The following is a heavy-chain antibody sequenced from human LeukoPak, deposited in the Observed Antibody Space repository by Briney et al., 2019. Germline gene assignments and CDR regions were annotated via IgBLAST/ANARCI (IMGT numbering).Heavy chain of an antibody. CDR1: GFTFSSYA. Sequence: GGSLRLSCVVSGFTFSSYAMIWVRQAPGKGLEWVANMSEGGSETNYVDSVKGRFTISRDNEKNSMYLQMNRLRAGDTYGSYCGRHRSGSGPYFFDCWGQGTLVSVSS. V-gene: IGHV3-7*01. D-gene: IGHD3-10*01. CDR3: GRHRSGSGPYFFDC. J-gene: IGHJ4*02. CDR2: MSEGGSET.